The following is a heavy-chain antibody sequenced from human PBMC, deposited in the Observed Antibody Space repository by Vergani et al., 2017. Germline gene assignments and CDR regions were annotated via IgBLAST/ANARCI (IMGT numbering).Heavy chain of an antibody. D-gene: IGHD3-10*01. V-gene: IGHV3-30-3*01. CDR3: ARDRYYLGSGSYPYFYYYGLDV. CDR1: GFTFSSYA. Sequence: QVQLVESGGGVVQPGRSLRLSCAASGFTFSSYAMHWVRQAPGQGLEWVAVISYDGSNKYYADSVKGRFTISRDNSKNTLYLQMNSLRAEDTGVYYCARDRYYLGSGSYPYFYYYGLDVWGQGTAVTVSS. J-gene: IGHJ6*02. CDR2: ISYDGSNK.